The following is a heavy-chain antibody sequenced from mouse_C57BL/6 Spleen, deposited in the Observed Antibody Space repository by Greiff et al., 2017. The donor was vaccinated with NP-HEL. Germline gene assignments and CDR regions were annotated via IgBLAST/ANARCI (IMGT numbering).Heavy chain of an antibody. J-gene: IGHJ4*01. CDR3: ARLGSRPYYYAMDY. D-gene: IGHD1-1*01. V-gene: IGHV1-22*01. CDR1: GYTFTDYN. Sequence: EVQLQQSGPELVKPGASVKMSCKASGYTFTDYNMHWVKQSHGKSLEWIGYINPNNGGTSYKQKCKGKATLTVNKSSSTAYMELRTLTSAESAVYYCARLGSRPYYYAMDYWGQGTSVTVSS. CDR2: INPNNGGT.